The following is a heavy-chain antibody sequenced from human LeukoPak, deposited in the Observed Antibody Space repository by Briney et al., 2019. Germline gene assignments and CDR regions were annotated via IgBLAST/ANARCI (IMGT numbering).Heavy chain of an antibody. CDR3: VRALMGTSDH. D-gene: IGHD7-27*01. V-gene: IGHV3-30-3*01. Sequence: GGSLRLSCAASGFTFSSYAMSWVRQAPGKGLGWVAVISYDGSNKYYADSVKGRFTISRDNAKNTLYLQMNSLRAEDTAVYYCVRALMGTSDHWGQGSLVTVSS. CDR2: ISYDGSNK. J-gene: IGHJ4*02. CDR1: GFTFSSYA.